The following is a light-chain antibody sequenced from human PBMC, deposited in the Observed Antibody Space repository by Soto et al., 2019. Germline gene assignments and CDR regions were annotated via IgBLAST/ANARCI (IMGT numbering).Light chain of an antibody. V-gene: IGKV4-1*01. CDR2: WAS. CDR3: QQYYDIPTHS. CDR1: QSLLYKSNNKNY. Sequence: DIVMTQSPDSLAVSLGERATINCKSSQSLLYKSNNKNYLAWYQHKPGQPPKLLIYWASTRESGVPDRFSGSGSGTDFTLTTRNLQPEVLAVYYCQQYYDIPTHSFGQGTKLEIK. J-gene: IGKJ2*01.